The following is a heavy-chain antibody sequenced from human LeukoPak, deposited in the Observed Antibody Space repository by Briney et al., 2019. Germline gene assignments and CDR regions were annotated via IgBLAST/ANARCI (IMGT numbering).Heavy chain of an antibody. CDR3: ARDGGRTSSDAVEI. CDR2: IYYSGST. CDR1: GGSISSSSYY. D-gene: IGHD2-2*01. Sequence: SETLSLTCTVSGGSISSSSYYWGWTRQPPGKGLEWIGSIYYSGSTYYNPSLKSRVTISVDTSKNQFSLKLSSVTAADTAVYYCARDGGRTSSDAVEIWGQGTMVIVSS. V-gene: IGHV4-39*07. J-gene: IGHJ3*02.